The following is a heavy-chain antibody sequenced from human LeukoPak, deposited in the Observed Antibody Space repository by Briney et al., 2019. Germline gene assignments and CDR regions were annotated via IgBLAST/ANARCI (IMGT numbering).Heavy chain of an antibody. Sequence: PGGSLRLSCAASGFTFSSYSMDWVRQAPGKGLEWVAFIRYDGSNKYYADSVKGRFTISRDNSKNTLYLQMNSLRAEDTAVYYCAKDGTGYSYGPYYFDYWGQGTLVTVSS. J-gene: IGHJ4*02. D-gene: IGHD5-18*01. CDR1: GFTFSSYS. CDR3: AKDGTGYSYGPYYFDY. V-gene: IGHV3-30*02. CDR2: IRYDGSNK.